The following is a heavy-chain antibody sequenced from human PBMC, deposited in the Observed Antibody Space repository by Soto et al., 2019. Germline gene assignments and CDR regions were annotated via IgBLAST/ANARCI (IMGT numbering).Heavy chain of an antibody. V-gene: IGHV4-31*03. D-gene: IGHD6-13*01. J-gene: IGHJ4*02. CDR3: ARDRSIAAAGGVVDY. Sequence: QVQLQESGPGLVKPSQTLSLTCPVSGGSISSGGYYWSWIRQHPGKGLEWIGYIYYSGSTYYNPSLKSRVTISVDTSKNQFSLKLSSVTAADTAVYYCARDRSIAAAGGVVDYWGQGTLVTVSS. CDR2: IYYSGST. CDR1: GGSISSGGYY.